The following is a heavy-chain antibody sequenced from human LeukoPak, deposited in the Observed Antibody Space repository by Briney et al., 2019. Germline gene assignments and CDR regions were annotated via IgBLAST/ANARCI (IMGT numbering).Heavy chain of an antibody. V-gene: IGHV4-38-2*02. CDR2: IYHSGST. CDR1: GYSISSGYY. Sequence: SETLSLTCTVSGYSISSGYYWGWIRQPPGKGLEWIGSIYHSGSTYYNPSLKSRVTISVDTSKNQFSLKLSSVTAADTAVYYCASQPGYYDILTGSDASDIWGQGTMVTVSS. J-gene: IGHJ3*02. CDR3: ASQPGYYDILTGSDASDI. D-gene: IGHD3-9*01.